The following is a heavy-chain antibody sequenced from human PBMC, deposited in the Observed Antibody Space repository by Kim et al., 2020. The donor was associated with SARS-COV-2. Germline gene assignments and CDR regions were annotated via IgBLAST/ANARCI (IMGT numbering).Heavy chain of an antibody. CDR1: GFSFSSYA. J-gene: IGHJ4*02. CDR3: AKDQGQSYFDY. Sequence: GGSLRLSCAASGFSFSSYAMSWVCQAPGKGLEWVSVIYSGGSSTYYADSVKGRFTISRDNSKNTLYLQMNSLRAEDTAVYYCAKDQGQSYFDYWGQGTLVTVSS. D-gene: IGHD4-4*01. CDR2: IYSGGSST. V-gene: IGHV3-23*03.